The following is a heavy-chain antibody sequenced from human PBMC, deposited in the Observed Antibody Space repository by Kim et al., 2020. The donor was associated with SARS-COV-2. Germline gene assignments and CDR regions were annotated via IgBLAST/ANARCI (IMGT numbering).Heavy chain of an antibody. CDR2: IKQDGSEK. CDR1: GFTFSSYW. Sequence: GGSLRLSCAASGFTFSSYWMSWVRQAPGKGLEWVANIKQDGSEKYYVDSVKGRFTISRDNAKNSLYLQMNSLRAEDTAVYYCARDGYSSSWYDFDYYYGMDVWGQGTTVTVSS. J-gene: IGHJ6*02. V-gene: IGHV3-7*03. D-gene: IGHD6-13*01. CDR3: ARDGYSSSWYDFDYYYGMDV.